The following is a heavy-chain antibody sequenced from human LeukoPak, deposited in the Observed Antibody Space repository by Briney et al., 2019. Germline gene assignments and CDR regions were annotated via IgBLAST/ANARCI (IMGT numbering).Heavy chain of an antibody. CDR2: INPSGGST. CDR3: AKGGWELRSPHGAFDI. J-gene: IGHJ3*02. D-gene: IGHD1-26*01. Sequence: GASVKVSCKATAYIFTNYYMHWVRQAPGQGLEWMGIINPSGGSTTYAQKFQGRVTMTRDTSTSTVYIELSSLRSEDTAVYYCAKGGWELRSPHGAFDIWGQGTMVTVSS. CDR1: AYIFTNYY. V-gene: IGHV1-46*01.